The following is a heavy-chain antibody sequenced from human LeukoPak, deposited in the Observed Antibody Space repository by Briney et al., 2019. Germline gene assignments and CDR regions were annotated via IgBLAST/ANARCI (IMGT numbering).Heavy chain of an antibody. D-gene: IGHD1-20*01. Sequence: SETLSLTCAVSGGSISSGGYSWSWIRQPLGKGLEWIGHIYHSGSTYYNPSLKSRVTISVDRSKNQFSLKLSSVTAADTAVYYCARLTGAPDAFDIWSQGTMVTVSS. CDR2: IYHSGST. V-gene: IGHV4-30-2*01. CDR3: ARLTGAPDAFDI. J-gene: IGHJ3*02. CDR1: GGSISSGGYS.